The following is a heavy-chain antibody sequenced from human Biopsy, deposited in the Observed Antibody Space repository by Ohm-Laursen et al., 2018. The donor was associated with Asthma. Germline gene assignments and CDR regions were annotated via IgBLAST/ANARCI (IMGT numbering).Heavy chain of an antibody. CDR2: IVFASGAT. CDR1: GVALSGYT. V-gene: IGHV1-58*01. CDR3: AAGRTSLQGESLI. J-gene: IGHJ4*01. D-gene: IGHD2/OR15-2a*01. Sequence: SVKVSCKSSGVALSGYTFEWVRQARGLGLEWIAWIVFASGATNYAQNFQDRLTVTRDMSAGSVSMELRGLSSTDTAVYYCAAGRTSLQGESLIWGQGTLVSVSS.